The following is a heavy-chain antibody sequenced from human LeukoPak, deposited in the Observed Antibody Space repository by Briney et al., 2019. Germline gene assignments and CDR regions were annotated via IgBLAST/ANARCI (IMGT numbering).Heavy chain of an antibody. J-gene: IGHJ6*02. D-gene: IGHD2-21*02. CDR2: INPNTGDT. CDR3: ARDLSVVTTARSSMDV. Sequence: ASVTVSYTASGYSLTDYYIHWVRQAPGQGLEWMGWINPNTGDTNYAKQFQGRVTITRDTSIGTAYMDLSRLRSNDTAVYYCARDLSVVTTARSSMDVWGQGTTVTVSS. CDR1: GYSLTDYY. V-gene: IGHV1-2*02.